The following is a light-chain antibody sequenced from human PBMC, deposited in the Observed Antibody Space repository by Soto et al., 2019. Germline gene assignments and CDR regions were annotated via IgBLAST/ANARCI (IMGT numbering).Light chain of an antibody. CDR2: DAS. Sequence: EIVLTQSPATLSLSPWERATLSCRASQSVSSYLAWYQQKPGQAPRLLIYDASNRATGTPARFSGSGSGTDFTLTINSLEPEDFAVYYCQQRSNWPLITFGQGTRLEIK. CDR3: QQRSNWPLIT. V-gene: IGKV3-11*01. J-gene: IGKJ5*01. CDR1: QSVSSY.